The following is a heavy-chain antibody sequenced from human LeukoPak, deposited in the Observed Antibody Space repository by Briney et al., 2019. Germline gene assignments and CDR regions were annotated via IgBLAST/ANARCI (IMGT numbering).Heavy chain of an antibody. V-gene: IGHV3-66*01. D-gene: IGHD3-9*01. CDR3: ASLVLRYFDWLDNAFDI. J-gene: IGHJ3*02. CDR1: GFTFSNAW. CDR2: IYSGGST. Sequence: GGSLRLSCAASGFTFSNAWMSWVRQAPGKGLEWVSVIYSGGSTHYADSVKGRFTISRDNSKNTLYLQMNSLRAEDTAVYYCASLVLRYFDWLDNAFDIWGQGTMVTVSS.